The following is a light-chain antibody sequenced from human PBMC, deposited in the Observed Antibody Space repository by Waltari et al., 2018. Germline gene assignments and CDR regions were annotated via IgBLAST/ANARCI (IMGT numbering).Light chain of an antibody. V-gene: IGKV2D-29*02. CDR3: MQSTKDRT. CDR2: KVN. J-gene: IGKJ1*01. Sequence: QTPLSLPVTPGEPASISCRSSQSLLHSDGNTYLHWYLQKPGQSPRLLIYKVNNRESGVPDRLSGSGSGTDFTLKISRVEPEDVGIYYCMQSTKDRTFGQGTKVEIK. CDR1: QSLLHSDGNTY.